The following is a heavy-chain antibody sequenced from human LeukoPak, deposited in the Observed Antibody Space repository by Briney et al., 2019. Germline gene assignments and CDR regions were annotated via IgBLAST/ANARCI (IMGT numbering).Heavy chain of an antibody. V-gene: IGHV4-39*01. CDR1: GGSISSCYYY. CDR2: ISYSGTT. J-gene: IGHJ4*02. Sequence: PSETLSLTCTVSGGSISSCYYYCGWIRQPPGKGLEWIGTISYSGTTYYNPSLESRVTISVDTSRNQFSLKLTSVTAADTAVYYCARHKIGTTRLYYFDYWGQGTLVTVSS. D-gene: IGHD1-7*01. CDR3: ARHKIGTTRLYYFDY.